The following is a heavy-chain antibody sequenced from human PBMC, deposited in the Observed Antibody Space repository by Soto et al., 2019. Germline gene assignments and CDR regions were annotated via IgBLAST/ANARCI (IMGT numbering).Heavy chain of an antibody. D-gene: IGHD6-13*01. CDR1: GYIFTSYD. V-gene: IGHV1-8*01. CDR2: MNPNSGNT. J-gene: IGHJ6*03. Sequence: ASVKVSCKAFGYIFTSYDINWVRQATGQGLEWMGWMNPNSGNTGYAQKFQGRVTVTRNTSISTAYMELSSLRSEDTAVYYCARATYSSSWYTYYYYMDVWGKGTAVTVSS. CDR3: ARATYSSSWYTYYYYMDV.